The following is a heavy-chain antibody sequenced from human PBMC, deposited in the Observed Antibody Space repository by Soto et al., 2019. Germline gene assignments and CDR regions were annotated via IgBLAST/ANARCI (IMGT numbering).Heavy chain of an antibody. V-gene: IGHV1-46*01. CDR2: INPSGGST. CDR1: GYTFTSYY. J-gene: IGHJ4*02. D-gene: IGHD3-3*01. Sequence: VQVSCKASGYTFTSYYMHWVRQAPGQGLEWMGIINPSGGSTSYAQKFQGRVAMTRDTSTSTVYMELSSLRSEDTAVYYCARVREWLAPFDYWGQGTLVTVSS. CDR3: ARVREWLAPFDY.